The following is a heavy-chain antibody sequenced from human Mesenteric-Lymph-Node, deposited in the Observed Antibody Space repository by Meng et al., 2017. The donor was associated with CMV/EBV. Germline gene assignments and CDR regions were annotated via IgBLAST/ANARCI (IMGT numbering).Heavy chain of an antibody. J-gene: IGHJ5*02. Sequence: SETLSLTCTVSGGSISSYYWSWIRQPPGKGLEWIGYIYYSGSTNYNPSLKSRVTISVDTAKNQFSLKLSSVTAADTAVYYGARVRRRSSSTWCDPWGQGTLVTVSS. CDR3: ARVRRRSSSTWCDP. V-gene: IGHV4-59*01. CDR1: GGSISSYY. D-gene: IGHD6-6*01. CDR2: IYYSGST.